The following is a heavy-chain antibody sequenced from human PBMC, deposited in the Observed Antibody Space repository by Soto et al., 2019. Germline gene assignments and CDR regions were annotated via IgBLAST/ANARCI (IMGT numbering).Heavy chain of an antibody. D-gene: IGHD5-12*01. CDR3: TRDLLAGHDVY. Sequence: GGSLRLSCAASGFTFRNFAMHWVRQAPGKGLGWLAVITFDGRDKYYADSVKGRFTISRDTSKNTLYLQMNSLRIDDTAVYFCTRDLLAGHDVYWGQGTLVTVS. CDR2: ITFDGRDK. J-gene: IGHJ4*02. V-gene: IGHV3-30*04. CDR1: GFTFRNFA.